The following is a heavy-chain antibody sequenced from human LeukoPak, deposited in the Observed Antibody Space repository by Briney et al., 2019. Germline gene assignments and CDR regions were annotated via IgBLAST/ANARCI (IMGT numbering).Heavy chain of an antibody. V-gene: IGHV3-73*01. J-gene: IGHJ4*02. CDR1: GFTFSFYD. D-gene: IGHD2-2*01. CDR3: TRRADQFDY. Sequence: PGGSLRLSCAASGFTFSFYDMSWVRQASGKGLEWVGRIRSKANSYATAYAASVKGRFTISRDDSKNTAYLQMNSLKTEDTAVYYCTRRADQFDYWGQGTLVTVSS. CDR2: IRSKANSYAT.